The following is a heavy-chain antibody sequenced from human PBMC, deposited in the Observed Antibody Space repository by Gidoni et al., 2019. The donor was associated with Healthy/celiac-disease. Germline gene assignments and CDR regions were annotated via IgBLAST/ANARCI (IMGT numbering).Heavy chain of an antibody. V-gene: IGHV3-30-3*01. CDR3: ARGQWLWGYFDY. D-gene: IGHD3-22*01. Sequence: QVQLVESGGGVVQPGRSLRLSCAASGFTFSSYAMHWVRQAPGKGLEWVAVISYDGSNKYYADSVKGRFTISRDNSKNTLYLQMNSLRAEDTAVYYCARGQWLWGYFDYWGQGTLVTVSS. J-gene: IGHJ4*02. CDR1: GFTFSSYA. CDR2: ISYDGSNK.